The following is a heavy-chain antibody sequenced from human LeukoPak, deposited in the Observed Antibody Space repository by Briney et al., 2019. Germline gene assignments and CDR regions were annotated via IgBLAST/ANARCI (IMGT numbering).Heavy chain of an antibody. CDR3: ASFYYFDSSGNYYDAFDI. V-gene: IGHV4-61*02. CDR2: IYTSGST. Sequence: TSQTLSLTCTVSGGSISSGSYYWSWIRQPAGKGLEWIGRIYTSGSTNYNPSLKSRVSISVDTSKNQFSLKLTSVTAADTAVYFCASFYYFDSSGNYYDAFDIWGQGTMVTVSS. J-gene: IGHJ3*02. CDR1: GGSISSGSYY. D-gene: IGHD3-22*01.